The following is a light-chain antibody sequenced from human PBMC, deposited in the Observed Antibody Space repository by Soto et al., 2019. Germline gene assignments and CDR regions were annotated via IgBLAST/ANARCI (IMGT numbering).Light chain of an antibody. V-gene: IGKV3-20*01. Sequence: MTQSPATLSVSPGARATLYCRASQTISSNLAWYQQKPGQAPRLLIYGASSRATGIPDRFSGSGSGTDFTLTISRLEPEDFAVYYCQQYVTSPITFGQGTRLEIK. CDR3: QQYVTSPIT. CDR2: GAS. J-gene: IGKJ5*01. CDR1: QTISSN.